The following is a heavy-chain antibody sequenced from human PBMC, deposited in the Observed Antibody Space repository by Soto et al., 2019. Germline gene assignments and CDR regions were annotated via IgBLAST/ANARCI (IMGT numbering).Heavy chain of an antibody. J-gene: IGHJ4*02. V-gene: IGHV4-4*02. D-gene: IGHD2-8*02. CDR1: GGSISSNW. CDR2: IYHSGST. CDR3: ARDKITGRFDY. Sequence: SETLSLTCAVSGGSISSNWWSWVRQPPGKGLEWIGEIYHSGSTNHNPSLKSRVTISVDKSKNQFSLKLSSVTAADTAVYYCARDKITGRFDYWGQGTLVTVSS.